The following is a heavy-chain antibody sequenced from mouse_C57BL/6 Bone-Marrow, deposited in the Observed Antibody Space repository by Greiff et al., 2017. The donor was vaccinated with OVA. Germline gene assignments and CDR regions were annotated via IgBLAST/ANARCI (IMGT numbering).Heavy chain of an antibody. CDR2: ISSGGDYI. Sequence: EVQGVESGEGLVKPGGSLKLSCAASGFTFSSYAMSWVRQTPEKRLEWVAYISSGGDYIYYADTVKGRFTISRDNARNTLYLQMSSLKSEDTAMYYCTREPAATVEYAMDYWGQGTSVTVSS. V-gene: IGHV5-9-1*02. CDR3: TREPAATVEYAMDY. D-gene: IGHD1-1*01. CDR1: GFTFSSYA. J-gene: IGHJ4*01.